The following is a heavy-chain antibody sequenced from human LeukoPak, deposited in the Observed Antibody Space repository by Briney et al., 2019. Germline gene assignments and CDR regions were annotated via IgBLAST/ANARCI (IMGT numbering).Heavy chain of an antibody. CDR3: AKDREGYSYGVDY. D-gene: IGHD5-18*01. V-gene: IGHV3-23*01. J-gene: IGHJ4*02. CDR1: GFTFGSYA. CDR2: ISSSGGST. Sequence: PGGSLRLSSAASGFTFGSYAMSWVRQAPGKGLEWVSAISSSGGSTYYADSVKGRFTISRDNSKNTLYLQMNSLRAEDTAVYYCAKDREGYSYGVDYWGQGTLVTVSS.